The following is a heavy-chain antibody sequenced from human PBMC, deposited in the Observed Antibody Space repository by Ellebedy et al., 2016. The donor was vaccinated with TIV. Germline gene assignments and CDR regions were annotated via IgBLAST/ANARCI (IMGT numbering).Heavy chain of an antibody. J-gene: IGHJ5*02. CDR2: SSGIDAAA. Sequence: GESLKISCVASGFTLSNYAMSCARRAPGKGLEWVSSSSGIDAAAFYADSVEGRFTISRDNSKNALYLQMDNLRVDDSATYFCVKDISTAANMWFDVWGRGIQVTVSS. CDR1: GFTLSNYA. D-gene: IGHD2-2*01. V-gene: IGHV3-23*01. CDR3: VKDISTAANMWFDV.